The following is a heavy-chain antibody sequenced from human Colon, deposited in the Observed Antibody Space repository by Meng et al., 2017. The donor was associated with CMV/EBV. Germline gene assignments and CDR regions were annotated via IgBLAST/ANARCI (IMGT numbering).Heavy chain of an antibody. Sequence: VRLHGAGPGPVKPSEILSLICTVPGGSISSYYWSWIRQPAGKGLEWIGRIYPSGFPKYKPSLESRVTMSADTSKNQISLKLTSVTAADTAVYYCARAQYTYGYWIFDYWGQGTLVTVSS. J-gene: IGHJ4*02. V-gene: IGHV4-4*07. D-gene: IGHD5-18*01. CDR1: GGSISSYY. CDR2: IYPSGFP. CDR3: ARAQYTYGYWIFDY.